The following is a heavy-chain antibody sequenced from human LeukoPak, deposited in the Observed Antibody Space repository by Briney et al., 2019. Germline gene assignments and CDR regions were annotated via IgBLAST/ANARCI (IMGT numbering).Heavy chain of an antibody. J-gene: IGHJ5*02. V-gene: IGHV3-48*01. CDR1: GYTFSNFG. D-gene: IGHD5-18*01. CDR2: ISGSSTSI. CDR3: ARDVGYRSWFDP. Sequence: SCKASGYTFSNFGISWVRQAPGKGLEWVSYISGSSTSIYHADSVKGRFTISRDNAKNSLYLQMNSLRAEDPAVYYCARDVGYRSWFDPWGQGTLVIVSS.